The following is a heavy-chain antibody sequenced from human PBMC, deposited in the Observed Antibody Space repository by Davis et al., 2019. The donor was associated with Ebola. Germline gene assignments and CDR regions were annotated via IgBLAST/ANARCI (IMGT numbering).Heavy chain of an antibody. CDR2: IWYDGSNK. Sequence: GGSLRLSCAASGFSFSSYRMHWVRQAPGKGLEWVAVIWYDGSNKYYADSVKGRFTISRDNSKNTLYLQMNSLRAEDTAVYYCAKVPVLHYDILTGYYDYYYMDVWGKGTTVTVSS. D-gene: IGHD3-9*01. CDR1: GFSFSSYR. CDR3: AKVPVLHYDILTGYYDYYYMDV. V-gene: IGHV3-30*02. J-gene: IGHJ6*03.